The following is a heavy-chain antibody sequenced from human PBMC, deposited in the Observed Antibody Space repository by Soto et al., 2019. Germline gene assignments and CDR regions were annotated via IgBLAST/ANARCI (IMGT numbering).Heavy chain of an antibody. CDR2: IYYSGST. D-gene: IGHD3-3*01. CDR1: GGSISSGDYY. Sequence: VSLTCTVSGGSISSGDYYWSWIRQPPGKGLEWIGYIYYSGSTYYNPSLKSRVTISVDTSKNQFSLKLSSVTAAETDVYYCARGEEDFWSGYCIDYWGQGNLVTVS. CDR3: ARGEEDFWSGYCIDY. J-gene: IGHJ4*02. V-gene: IGHV4-30-4*01.